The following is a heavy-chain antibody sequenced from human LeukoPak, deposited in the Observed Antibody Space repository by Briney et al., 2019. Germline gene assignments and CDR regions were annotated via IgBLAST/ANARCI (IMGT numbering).Heavy chain of an antibody. J-gene: IGHJ4*02. Sequence: SETLSLTCSVSGYSISSGYYWGWIRQPPGKGLEWIGSIYHSGSTYYNPSLKTRVTISVDTSKNQLSLKLSSVTAADTAMYYCARTYDYASSFDYWGQGTLVTVSS. D-gene: IGHD4-17*01. CDR3: ARTYDYASSFDY. CDR2: IYHSGST. CDR1: GYSISSGYY. V-gene: IGHV4-38-2*02.